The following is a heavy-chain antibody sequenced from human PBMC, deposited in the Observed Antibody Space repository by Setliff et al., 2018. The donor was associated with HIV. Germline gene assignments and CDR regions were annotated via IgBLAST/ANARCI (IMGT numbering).Heavy chain of an antibody. CDR2: IIPIFGAA. J-gene: IGHJ4*02. CDR3: TRQTYYYGSGSYFPADY. V-gene: IGHV1-69*05. Sequence: GASVKVSCKASGGTLSSYAISWVRQAPGQGLEWMGGIIPIFGAANYAQKFQGRVTITTDASTSAVYMELSSLRSEDTAVYYCTRQTYYYGSGSYFPADYWGQGTLVTVSS. D-gene: IGHD3-10*01. CDR1: GGTLSSYA.